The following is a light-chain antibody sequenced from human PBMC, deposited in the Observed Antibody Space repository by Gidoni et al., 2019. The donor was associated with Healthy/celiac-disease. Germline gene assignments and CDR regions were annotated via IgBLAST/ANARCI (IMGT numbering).Light chain of an antibody. CDR1: QSVSSSY. J-gene: IGKJ1*01. CDR2: GAS. Sequence: EMVLTQSPGTLSLSPGERDTLSCRASQSVSSSYFAWYQQKPGQAPRLLIYGASSRATGIPDRFSGSGSGTDFTLTISRLEPEDFAVYYCQQYGSSPWTFGQGTKVEIK. CDR3: QQYGSSPWT. V-gene: IGKV3-20*01.